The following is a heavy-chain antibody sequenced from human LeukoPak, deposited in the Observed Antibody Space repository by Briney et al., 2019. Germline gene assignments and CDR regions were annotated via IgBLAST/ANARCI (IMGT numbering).Heavy chain of an antibody. Sequence: GGSLRLSCAASGFTFSSYSMNWVRQAPGKGLEWVSSISSSSSYIYYADSVKGRFTISRDNPKNTLYLQMNSLRAEDTAMYYCATDSLGIFGRTWGQGTLVTVSS. CDR3: ATDSLGIFGRT. CDR1: GFTFSSYS. D-gene: IGHD3-3*01. V-gene: IGHV3-21*04. CDR2: ISSSSSYI. J-gene: IGHJ5*02.